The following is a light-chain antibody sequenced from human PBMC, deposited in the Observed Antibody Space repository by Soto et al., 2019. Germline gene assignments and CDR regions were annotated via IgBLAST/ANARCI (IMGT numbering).Light chain of an antibody. V-gene: IGLV2-11*01. CDR1: SSDVGGYKF. J-gene: IGLJ1*01. CDR3: CSYAGFYTSV. Sequence: QSALTQPRSVSGSPGQSVTISCTGTSSDVGGYKFVSWYQQHPGKAPKFMIYEVSKRPSGVPDRFSCSKSGNTAFLTISGLQAEDEADYYCCSYAGFYTSVFGTGTKLTVL. CDR2: EVS.